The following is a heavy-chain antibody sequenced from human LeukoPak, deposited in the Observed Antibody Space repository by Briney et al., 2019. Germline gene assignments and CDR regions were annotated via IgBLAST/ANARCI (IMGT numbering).Heavy chain of an antibody. V-gene: IGHV1-2*02. CDR2: INPNSGGT. CDR1: GYTFTGYY. J-gene: IGHJ4*02. D-gene: IGHD1-20*01. CDR3: ARVYNWNVHTSPKPYYFDY. Sequence: GASVKVSCKASGYTFTGYYMHWVRQAPGQGLEWMGWINPNSGGTNYAQKFQGRVTMTRDTSISTAYMELSRLRSDDTAVYYCARVYNWNVHTSPKPYYFDYWGQGTLVTVSS.